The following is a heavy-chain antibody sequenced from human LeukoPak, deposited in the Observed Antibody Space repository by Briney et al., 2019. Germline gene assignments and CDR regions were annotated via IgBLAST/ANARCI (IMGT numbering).Heavy chain of an antibody. Sequence: GRSLRLSCAASVFTFSRFGMHCVRHAPGKALEWVALLSYAGGRIFYTDSVKGRFTISRDNSKNTLYLQMSSLGDEYTAVYYCAKDGTSKYYYDRSRWTHFDLWGRGTLVTVSS. V-gene: IGHV3-30*18. CDR1: VFTFSRFG. CDR3: AKDGTSKYYYDRSRWTHFDL. CDR2: LSYAGGRI. J-gene: IGHJ2*01. D-gene: IGHD3-22*01.